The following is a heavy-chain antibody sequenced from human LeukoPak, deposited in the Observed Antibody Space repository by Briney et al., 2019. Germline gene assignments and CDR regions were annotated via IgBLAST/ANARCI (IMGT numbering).Heavy chain of an antibody. Sequence: GGSLRLSCAASGFTFSRYWMHWVRQAQGKGLVWVSRINSDGSRIIYADSVKGRFTISRDNAKNTMYLQMNSLRAGDTAVYYCARDADYGDWGGIDPWGQGTLVTVSS. D-gene: IGHD4-17*01. CDR2: INSDGSRI. CDR3: ARDADYGDWGGIDP. CDR1: GFTFSRYW. J-gene: IGHJ5*02. V-gene: IGHV3-74*01.